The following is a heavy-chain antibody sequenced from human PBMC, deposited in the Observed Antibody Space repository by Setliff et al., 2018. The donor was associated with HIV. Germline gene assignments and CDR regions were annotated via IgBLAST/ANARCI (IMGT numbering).Heavy chain of an antibody. D-gene: IGHD3-16*01. CDR3: AAVPWGHRSLIIDH. J-gene: IGHJ4*02. CDR1: GLIFSSYE. V-gene: IGHV3-48*03. Sequence: HPGGSLRLSCAASGLIFSSYEMNWVRQAPGKGLEWISFIGGHGGIIHYADSVKGRFTISRDNAKNSVYLQMHSLRVEDTAVYYCAAVPWGHRSLIIDHWGQGTPVTVSS. CDR2: IGGHGGII.